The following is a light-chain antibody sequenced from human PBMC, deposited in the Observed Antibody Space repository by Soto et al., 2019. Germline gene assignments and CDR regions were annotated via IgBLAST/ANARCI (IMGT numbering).Light chain of an antibody. CDR3: QQSYSYSDA. CDR1: QSISTY. V-gene: IGKV1-39*01. J-gene: IGKJ4*01. CDR2: AAS. Sequence: DLQMHQYPSSPSASVGHRVTITRSASQSISTYLNWYQQKLGKAPRLLIYAASRLKSGVPSRFSGSGSGTDFTLTISSLQPEDFATYYCQQSYSYSDAFGGGTKVDI.